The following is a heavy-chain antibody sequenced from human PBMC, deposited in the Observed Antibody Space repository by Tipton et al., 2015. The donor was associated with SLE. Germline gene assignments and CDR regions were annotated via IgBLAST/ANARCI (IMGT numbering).Heavy chain of an antibody. J-gene: IGHJ4*02. CDR3: NRGPSLGYCRGTTCYSN. V-gene: IGHV3-49*04. D-gene: IGHD2-15*01. CDR2: IRSKAYGETK. Sequence: SLRLSCTASGFTFGDYAMGWVRQAPGKGLEWVGFIRSKAYGETKEYAASVKGRFTISRDDSKSIAYLQMNSLKTEDTAVYFCNRGPSLGYCRGTTCYSNWGQGTLVTVSS. CDR1: GFTFGDYA.